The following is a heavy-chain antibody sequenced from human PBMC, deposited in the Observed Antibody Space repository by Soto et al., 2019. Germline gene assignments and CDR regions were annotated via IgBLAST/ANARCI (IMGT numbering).Heavy chain of an antibody. V-gene: IGHV3-7*03. CDR2: INPDGSVG. D-gene: IGHD3-16*01. CDR1: GFTFSDYY. J-gene: IGHJ4*02. CDR3: AGWGGHDYNY. Sequence: VQLVESGGGLVKPGGSLRLSCAASGFTFSDYYMSWIRQAPGMGLEWVANINPDGSVGTYVDSVKGRFTTSRDNAKNSLYLQMNSLRADDTAVYFCAGWGGHDYNYWGQGILVTVSS.